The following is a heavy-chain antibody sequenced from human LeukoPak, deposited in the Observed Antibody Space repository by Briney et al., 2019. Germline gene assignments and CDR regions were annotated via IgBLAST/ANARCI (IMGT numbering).Heavy chain of an antibody. D-gene: IGHD6-13*01. Sequence: GSLRLFCSASGFSGSNNYKNWVPQAPGEGRVEGAAVLSGGSTYYSDSVKGSFTIPRDNSKNTLYLQMNSLRAEDTAVYYCAREVLAAAGTNLGLYYYYYMDVWGKGTTVTISS. J-gene: IGHJ6*03. CDR3: AREVLAAAGTNLGLYYYYYMDV. V-gene: IGHV3-66*01. CDR1: GFSGSNNY. CDR2: VLSGGST.